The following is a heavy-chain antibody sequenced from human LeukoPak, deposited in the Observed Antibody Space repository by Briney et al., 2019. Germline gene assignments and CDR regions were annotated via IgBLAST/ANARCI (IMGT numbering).Heavy chain of an antibody. V-gene: IGHV4-34*01. Sequence: KPSETLSLTCAVYGGSFSGYYWSWIRQPPGKGLEWIGEINHSGSTNYNPSLKSRVTISVDTSKNQFSLKLSSVTAEDTAVYYCAQSGSYPDYFDYWGQGTLVTVSS. CDR1: GGSFSGYY. CDR2: INHSGST. CDR3: AQSGSYPDYFDY. D-gene: IGHD1-26*01. J-gene: IGHJ4*02.